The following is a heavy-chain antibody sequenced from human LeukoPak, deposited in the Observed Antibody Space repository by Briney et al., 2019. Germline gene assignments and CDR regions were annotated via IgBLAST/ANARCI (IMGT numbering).Heavy chain of an antibody. J-gene: IGHJ4*02. CDR3: AKRCYGSENYAPLFEY. CDR2: FSGGVGST. D-gene: IGHD3-10*01. Sequence: PGGSLGLSCAPPDLTFSTFAMGWAGLTPGKGLEGGPGFSGGVGSTYYADSVKGRFTISRDNSKNTLYLQMNSLRAEDTAVYYCAKRCYGSENYAPLFEYWAQGTLVTVSS. V-gene: IGHV3-23*01. CDR1: DLTFSTFA.